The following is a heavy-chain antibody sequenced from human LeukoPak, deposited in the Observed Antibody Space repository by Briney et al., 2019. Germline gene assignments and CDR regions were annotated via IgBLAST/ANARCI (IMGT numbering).Heavy chain of an antibody. CDR2: ISGGST. D-gene: IGHD2-15*01. V-gene: IGHV3-38-3*01. J-gene: IGHJ5*02. CDR3: KKAAISIVVVVAARLGFDP. CDR1: GFTVSSNE. Sequence: GGCLRLSYAASGFTVSSNEMNWVRQALRKGLEWVSSISGGSTYYADSRKGRFTISRDNSKNTLYLQMNSLRAEDTAVYYCKKAAISIVVVVAARLGFDPWGQGTLVTVSS.